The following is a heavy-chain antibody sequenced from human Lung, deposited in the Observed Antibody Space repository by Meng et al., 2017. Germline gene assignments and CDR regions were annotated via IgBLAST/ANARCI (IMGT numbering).Heavy chain of an antibody. Sequence: QVQLQQWGAGRLKPSETLSLTCVVSGGSFSDYYWSWIRQPPGKGLEWIGEINHSGSTNYNPSLESRATISVDTSQNNLPLKLSSVTAADSAVYYCARGPTTMAHDFDYWGQGTLVTVSS. J-gene: IGHJ4*02. V-gene: IGHV4-34*01. D-gene: IGHD4-11*01. CDR3: ARGPTTMAHDFDY. CDR1: GGSFSDYY. CDR2: INHSGST.